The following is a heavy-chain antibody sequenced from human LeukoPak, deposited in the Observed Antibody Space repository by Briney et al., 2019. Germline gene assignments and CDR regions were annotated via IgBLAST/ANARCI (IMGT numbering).Heavy chain of an antibody. D-gene: IGHD5-18*01. V-gene: IGHV1-8*01. Sequence: GASVKVSCKASGYTFTSYDINWVRQATGQGLEWMGWMNPNSGNTGYAQKFQGRVTMTRNTSISTAYMELSSLRSEDTAVYYCARGGSYGSYYYYYGMDVWGQGTTVTVSS. J-gene: IGHJ6*02. CDR1: GYTFTSYD. CDR3: ARGGSYGSYYYYYGMDV. CDR2: MNPNSGNT.